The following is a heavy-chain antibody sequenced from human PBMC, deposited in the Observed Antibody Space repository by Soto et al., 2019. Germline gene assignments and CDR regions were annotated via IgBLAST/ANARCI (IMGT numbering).Heavy chain of an antibody. Sequence: EVQLVESGGGLVQPGGSLRLSGAASGFTFSSYWLHWVRQDPGKGLVWVSRINSDGSSTSYADSVKGRFTISRDNAKNTLYLQMNSLRVEDTALYYCARSVYSSDHFDFWGQGTLVTVSS. D-gene: IGHD3-22*01. J-gene: IGHJ4*02. CDR2: INSDGSST. V-gene: IGHV3-74*01. CDR1: GFTFSSYW. CDR3: ARSVYSSDHFDF.